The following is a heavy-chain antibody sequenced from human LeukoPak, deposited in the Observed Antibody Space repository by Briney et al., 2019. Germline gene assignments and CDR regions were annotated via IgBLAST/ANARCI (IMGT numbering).Heavy chain of an antibody. D-gene: IGHD5-12*01. CDR2: ISGSGGST. J-gene: IGHJ3*02. CDR1: GFTFSNYA. CDR3: AKALRSVATYAFDI. Sequence: GGSLRLPCAASGFTFSNYAMSWVRQAPGKGLEWVSAISGSGGSTFYADSVKGRFTISRDNSKNTLYLQMNSLRAEDTAVYYCAKALRSVATYAFDIWGQGTMVTVSS. V-gene: IGHV3-23*01.